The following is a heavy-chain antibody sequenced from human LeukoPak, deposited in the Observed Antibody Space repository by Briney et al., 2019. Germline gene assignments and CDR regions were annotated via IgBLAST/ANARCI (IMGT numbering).Heavy chain of an antibody. Sequence: GASVKVSCKVSGYTLTELSVHWVRQAPGKGLEWMGGFDPEDGETIYAQKFQGRVTITTDESTSTAYMELSSLRSEDTAVYYCARDVGYWGQGTLVTVSS. J-gene: IGHJ4*02. CDR1: GYTLTELS. V-gene: IGHV1-24*01. CDR2: FDPEDGET. CDR3: ARDVGY.